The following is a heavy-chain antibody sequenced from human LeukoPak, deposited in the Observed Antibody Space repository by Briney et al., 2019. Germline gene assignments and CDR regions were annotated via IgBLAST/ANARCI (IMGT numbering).Heavy chain of an antibody. Sequence: GGSLRLSCAASGFTFSSYEMNWARQAPGKGLEWVAVISYDGSNKYYADSVKGRFTISRDNSKNTLYLQMNSLRAEDTAVYYCAKDPYDFWSGYLKGYYYYYMDVWGKGTTVTVSS. CDR3: AKDPYDFWSGYLKGYYYYYMDV. D-gene: IGHD3-3*01. CDR2: ISYDGSNK. J-gene: IGHJ6*03. CDR1: GFTFSSYE. V-gene: IGHV3-30*18.